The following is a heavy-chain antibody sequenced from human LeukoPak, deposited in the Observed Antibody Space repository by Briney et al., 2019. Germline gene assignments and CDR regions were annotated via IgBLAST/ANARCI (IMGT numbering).Heavy chain of an antibody. CDR1: QFKFNNYG. CDR2: ITGSGGRA. D-gene: IGHD4-17*01. V-gene: IGHV3-23*01. CDR3: AKDPNGDYIGTFDI. Sequence: GGSLRLSCATSQFKFNNYGMTWVRQAPGKGLEWVSSITGSGGRAQYADSVQGRFTISRDNSKNTLYLQMNSLRAEDTAVYYCAKDPNGDYIGTFDIWGQGTMVTVSS. J-gene: IGHJ3*02.